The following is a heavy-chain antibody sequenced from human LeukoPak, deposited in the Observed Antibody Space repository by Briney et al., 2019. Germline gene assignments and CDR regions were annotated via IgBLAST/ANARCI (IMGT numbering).Heavy chain of an antibody. V-gene: IGHV1-69*06. Sequence: ASVKVSCKASGGTFSSYAISWVRQAPGQGLEWMGGIIPIFGTANYAQKFQGRVTITADKSTSTAYMELSSMRSEDTAVYYCARGHFYCGGDCYSYYYYYYMDVWGKGTTVTVSS. J-gene: IGHJ6*03. CDR3: ARGHFYCGGDCYSYYYYYYMDV. D-gene: IGHD2-21*02. CDR1: GGTFSSYA. CDR2: IIPIFGTA.